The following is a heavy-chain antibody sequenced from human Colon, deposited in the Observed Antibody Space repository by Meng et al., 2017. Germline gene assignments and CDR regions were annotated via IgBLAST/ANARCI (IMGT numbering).Heavy chain of an antibody. J-gene: IGHJ5*02. CDR2: IRQDGSET. V-gene: IGHV3-7*01. D-gene: IGHD1-1*01. CDR3: ARDGGTDWFDP. Sequence: GESLKISCAASGFSLGGYWMSWVRQAPGKGLEWVANIRQDGSETHYVDSVKGRFTISRDNGRNSIYLQMNSLRADDTALYYCARDGGTDWFDPWGPGTLVTVSS. CDR1: GFSLGGYW.